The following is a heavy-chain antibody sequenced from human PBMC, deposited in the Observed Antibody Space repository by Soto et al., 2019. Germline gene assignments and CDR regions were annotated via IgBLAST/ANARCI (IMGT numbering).Heavy chain of an antibody. J-gene: IGHJ4*02. CDR3: AKDRDYYDSSGPDY. D-gene: IGHD3-22*01. V-gene: IGHV3-30*18. CDR2: KSYDGSNK. CDR1: GFTFSSYG. Sequence: QVQLVGSGGGVVQPGRSLRLSCAASGFTFSSYGMHWVRQAPGKGLEWVAVKSYDGSNKYYADSVKGRFTISRDNSKNTVYLQMNSLRAEDTAVYYCAKDRDYYDSSGPDYWGQGTLVTVSS.